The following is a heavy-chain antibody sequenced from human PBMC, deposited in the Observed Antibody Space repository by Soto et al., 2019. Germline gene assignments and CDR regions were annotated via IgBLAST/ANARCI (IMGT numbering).Heavy chain of an antibody. D-gene: IGHD2-15*01. J-gene: IGHJ5*02. CDR2: IIPIFGTA. V-gene: IGHV1-69*13. Sequence: SVKVSCKASGGTFSSYAISWVRQAPGQGLEWMGGIIPIFGTANYAQKFQGRVTITADESTSTAYMELSSLRSEDTAVYYCARAFVSVNWFDPWGQGTLVTVSS. CDR1: GGTFSSYA. CDR3: ARAFVSVNWFDP.